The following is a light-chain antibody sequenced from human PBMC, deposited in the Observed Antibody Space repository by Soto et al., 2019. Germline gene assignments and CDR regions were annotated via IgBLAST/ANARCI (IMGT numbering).Light chain of an antibody. CDR2: ESS. V-gene: IGKV1-5*03. J-gene: IGKJ1*01. CDR1: QSISSW. CDR3: QQYNSYSWT. Sequence: DIQMTQSPSTLSASVGDRVTITCRASQSISSWLAWYQQKPGKAHKLLIYESSYLESGVLSRFSGSGSGTEFTLTISSLQPDDFATYYCQQYNSYSWTFGQGTKVEIK.